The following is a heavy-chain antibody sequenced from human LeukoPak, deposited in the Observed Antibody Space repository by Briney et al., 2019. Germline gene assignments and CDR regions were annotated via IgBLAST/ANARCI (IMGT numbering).Heavy chain of an antibody. CDR3: ARGHYGMDV. Sequence: GGSLRVSCAASGFIFSDSYMTWIRQAPGKGLEWVSYISNSGSTIYYADSVKGRFTISRDNAKNSLYLQMNSLRAEDTAMYYCARGHYGMDVWGQGTTVTVSS. V-gene: IGHV3-11*01. J-gene: IGHJ6*02. CDR1: GFIFSDSY. CDR2: ISNSGSTI.